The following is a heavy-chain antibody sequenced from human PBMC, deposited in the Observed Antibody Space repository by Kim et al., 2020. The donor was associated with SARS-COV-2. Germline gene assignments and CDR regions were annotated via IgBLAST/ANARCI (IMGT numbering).Heavy chain of an antibody. V-gene: IGHV4-34*01. CDR2: INHSGST. CDR3: ARIRPLIAARPLYYYGMDV. CDR1: GGSFSGYY. J-gene: IGHJ6*02. Sequence: SETLSLTCAVYGGSFSGYYWSWIHQPPGKGLEWIGEINHSGSTNYNPSLKSRVTISVDTSKNQFSLKLSSVTAADTAVYYCARIRPLIAARPLYYYGMDVWGQGTTVTVSS. D-gene: IGHD6-6*01.